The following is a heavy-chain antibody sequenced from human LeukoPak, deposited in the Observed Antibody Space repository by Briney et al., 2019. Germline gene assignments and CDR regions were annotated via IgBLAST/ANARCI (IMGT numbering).Heavy chain of an antibody. V-gene: IGHV1-69*06. CDR2: IIPIFGTA. Sequence: SVKVSCKASGYTFTSYGISWVRQAPGQGLEWMGGIIPIFGTANYAQKFQGRVTITADKSTSTAYMELSSLRSEDTAVYYCARGYNWNLEGYFDYWGQGTLVTVSS. D-gene: IGHD1-20*01. J-gene: IGHJ4*02. CDR1: GYTFTSYG. CDR3: ARGYNWNLEGYFDY.